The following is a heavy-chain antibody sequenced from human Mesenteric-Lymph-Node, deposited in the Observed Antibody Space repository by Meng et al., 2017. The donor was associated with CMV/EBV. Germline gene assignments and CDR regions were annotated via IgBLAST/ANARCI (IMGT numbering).Heavy chain of an antibody. D-gene: IGHD3-10*01. CDR2: FDPEDGET. Sequence: LTELTMHWVRQAPGKGLEWMGGFDPEDGETIYAQKFQGRITMTEDTSTDTAYMELSSLRSEDTAVYYCATETDVLLWFGESRRRFDYWGQGTLVTVSS. CDR1: LTELT. V-gene: IGHV1-24*01. CDR3: ATETDVLLWFGESRRRFDY. J-gene: IGHJ4*02.